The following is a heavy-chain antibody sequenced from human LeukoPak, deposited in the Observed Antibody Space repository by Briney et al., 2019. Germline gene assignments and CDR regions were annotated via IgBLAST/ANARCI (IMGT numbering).Heavy chain of an antibody. Sequence: GGSLRLSCAASGFTFSSYAMSWVRQAPGKGLEWVSVVSGSGGSTYYADSVKGRFTISRDSSKNTLYLQMNSLRAEDTALYYCAREGASSSSSLIYYYYYGMDVWGQGTTVTVSS. CDR2: VSGSGGST. J-gene: IGHJ6*02. CDR3: AREGASSSSSLIYYYYYGMDV. D-gene: IGHD6-6*01. V-gene: IGHV3-23*01. CDR1: GFTFSSYA.